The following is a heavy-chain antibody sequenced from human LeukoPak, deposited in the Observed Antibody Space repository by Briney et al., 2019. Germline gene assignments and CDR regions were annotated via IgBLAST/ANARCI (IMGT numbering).Heavy chain of an antibody. CDR2: ISGSGGST. CDR1: GFTFSSYA. Sequence: GGSLRLSCAASGFTFSSYAMSWVRQAPGKGLEWVSAISGSGGSTYYADSVKGRFTISRDNSKNTLYLQMNSLRAEDTAVYYCATERRYSYGYGRFDYWGQGTLVTVSS. V-gene: IGHV3-23*01. CDR3: ATERRYSYGYGRFDY. D-gene: IGHD5-18*01. J-gene: IGHJ4*02.